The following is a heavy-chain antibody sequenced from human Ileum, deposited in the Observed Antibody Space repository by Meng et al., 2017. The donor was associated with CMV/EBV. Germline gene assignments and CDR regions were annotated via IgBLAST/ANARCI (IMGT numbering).Heavy chain of an antibody. D-gene: IGHD2-2*01. V-gene: IGHV3-9*01. CDR2: LSWNGGSI. J-gene: IGHJ6*02. Sequence: SLKISCAASGFTFDVYAMHWVRQAPGKGLEWVSGLSWNGGSIAYADSVKGRFTISRDNAKNSLYLQMNSLRPGDTAVYYCAKGLLGYCSRTSCPYYGKYVCGQGTTATVSS. CDR1: GFTFDVYA. CDR3: AKGLLGYCSRTSCPYYGKYV.